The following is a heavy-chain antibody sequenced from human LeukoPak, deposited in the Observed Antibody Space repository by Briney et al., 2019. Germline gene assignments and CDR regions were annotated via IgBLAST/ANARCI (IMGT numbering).Heavy chain of an antibody. Sequence: KPGESLRIYCKGSGYSFTSYWISWLRQMPGKGLEWMGRIDPSDSYTNYSPSFQGHVTISADKSISTAYLQWSSLKASDTAMYYCARHEGHYYGSGSYGGDYWGQGTLVTVSS. D-gene: IGHD3-10*01. J-gene: IGHJ4*02. CDR2: IDPSDSYT. CDR1: GYSFTSYW. CDR3: ARHEGHYYGSGSYGGDY. V-gene: IGHV5-10-1*01.